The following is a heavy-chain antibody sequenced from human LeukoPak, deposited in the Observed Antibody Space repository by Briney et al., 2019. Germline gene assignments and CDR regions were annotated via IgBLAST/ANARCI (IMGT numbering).Heavy chain of an antibody. J-gene: IGHJ4*02. CDR2: IRYDGSDK. CDR1: GFPFSSYG. D-gene: IGHD4-11*01. V-gene: IGHV3-30*02. CDR3: TREDHSNYNY. Sequence: QPGGSLRLSCAASGFPFSSYGIHWVRQAPGKGLEWVAFIRYDGSDKFYAAPVKGRFTISRDNSRNDLYLQMNSLRAEDTAVYYCTREDHSNYNYWGQGTLVTVSS.